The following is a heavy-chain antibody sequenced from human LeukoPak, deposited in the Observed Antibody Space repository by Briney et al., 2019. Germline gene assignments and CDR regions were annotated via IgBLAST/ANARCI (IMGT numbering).Heavy chain of an antibody. J-gene: IGHJ3*02. V-gene: IGHV5-51*01. CDR3: ARREYYDSSGYSTDAFDI. CDR2: IYPGDSDT. D-gene: IGHD3-22*01. Sequence: GESLKISCKGSGYSFSSYWIGWVRQMPGKGLEWMGIIYPGDSDTRYSPSFQGQVTISADKSISTAYLQWSSLKTSDTAMYYCARREYYDSSGYSTDAFDIWGQGTMVIVS. CDR1: GYSFSSYW.